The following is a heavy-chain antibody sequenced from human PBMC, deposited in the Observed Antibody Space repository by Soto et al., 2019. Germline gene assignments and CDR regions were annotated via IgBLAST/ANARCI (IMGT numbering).Heavy chain of an antibody. V-gene: IGHV1-18*01. CDR2: ISAYNGNT. J-gene: IGHJ4*02. CDR1: GYTFTSYG. D-gene: IGHD3-10*01. Sequence: ASVKVSCKASGYTFTSYGISWVRQAPGQGLEWMGWISAYNGNTNYAQKLQGRVTMTTDTSTSTAYMELRSLRSDDTAVYYCARVRGGATVVRGFITLKQALDYWGQGTLVTVSS. CDR3: ARVRGGATVVRGFITLKQALDY.